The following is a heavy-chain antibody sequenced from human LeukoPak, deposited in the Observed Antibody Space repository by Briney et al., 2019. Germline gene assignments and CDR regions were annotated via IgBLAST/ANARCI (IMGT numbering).Heavy chain of an antibody. CDR2: INAGNGNT. CDR1: GYTFTSYA. D-gene: IGHD3-10*01. V-gene: IGHV1-3*01. Sequence: ASVEVSCKASGYTFTSYAMHWVRQAPGQRLEWMGWINAGNGNTKYSQKFQGRVTITRDTSASTAYMELSSLRSEDTAVYYCARFPFPYGSGSRAAFDIWGQGTMVTVSS. CDR3: ARFPFPYGSGSRAAFDI. J-gene: IGHJ3*02.